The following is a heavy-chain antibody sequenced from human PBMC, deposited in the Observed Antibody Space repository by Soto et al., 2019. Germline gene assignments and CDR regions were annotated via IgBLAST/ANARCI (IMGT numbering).Heavy chain of an antibody. D-gene: IGHD6-13*01. V-gene: IGHV3-7*01. CDR2: IKQDGSEK. Sequence: GGSLRLSCAASGFIFSSYWMSWVRQAPGKGLEWVANIKQDGSEKYYVDSVKGRFTISRDNAKNSLYLQMNSLRAEDTAVYYCAKCGGSSSCPIDYWGQGTLVTVSS. J-gene: IGHJ4*02. CDR3: AKCGGSSSCPIDY. CDR1: GFIFSSYW.